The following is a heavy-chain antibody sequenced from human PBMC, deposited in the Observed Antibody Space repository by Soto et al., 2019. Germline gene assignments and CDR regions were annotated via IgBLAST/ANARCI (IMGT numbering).Heavy chain of an antibody. J-gene: IGHJ4*02. CDR3: AKVSDFWSGPFDY. Sequence: GGSLRLSYAASGFTFSSYTMSWVRQAPGKGLEWVSAISGSGGSTYYADSVKGRFTISRDNSKNTLYLQMSSLRAEDTAVYYCAKVSDFWSGPFDYWGQGTLVTVSS. CDR2: ISGSGGST. CDR1: GFTFSSYT. V-gene: IGHV3-23*01. D-gene: IGHD3-3*01.